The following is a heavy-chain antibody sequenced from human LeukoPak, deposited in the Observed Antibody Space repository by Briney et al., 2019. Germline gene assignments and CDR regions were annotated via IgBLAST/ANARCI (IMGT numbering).Heavy chain of an antibody. CDR2: IYYSEST. V-gene: IGHV4-30-4*01. Sequence: SETLSLTCTVSGGSISSGDYYWRWIRQPPGKGLEWIGYIYYSESTYYNPSLKSRVTISVDRSKNHFSLKLSSVTAADTAVYYWARTMTYYYDSSGYAFDYWGQGTLVTVSS. D-gene: IGHD3-22*01. J-gene: IGHJ4*02. CDR1: GGSISSGDYY. CDR3: ARTMTYYYDSSGYAFDY.